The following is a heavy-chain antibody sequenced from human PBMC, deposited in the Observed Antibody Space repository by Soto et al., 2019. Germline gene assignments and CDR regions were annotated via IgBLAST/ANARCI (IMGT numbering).Heavy chain of an antibody. D-gene: IGHD3-22*01. J-gene: IGHJ3*01. CDR3: VKAQERSAQYFAVVITAFDF. V-gene: IGHV3-30*18. CDR1: GFSFSNYG. Sequence: QVHLVESGGGVVQPGRSLRLSCEGSGFSFSNYGIHWVRQAPGKGLEWVAVISHDGNSHPLADSVRGRFTISRDNSKNTVFLHMTSLRREDSAVYHCVKAQERSAQYFAVVITAFDFWGQGTMVTVSS. CDR2: ISHDGNSH.